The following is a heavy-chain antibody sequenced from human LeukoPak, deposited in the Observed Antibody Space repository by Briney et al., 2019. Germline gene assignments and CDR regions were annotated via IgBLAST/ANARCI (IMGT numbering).Heavy chain of an antibody. CDR1: GGSISSSSYY. J-gene: IGHJ3*02. V-gene: IGHV4-39*01. CDR3: LAAAGNAFDI. D-gene: IGHD6-13*01. Sequence: SETLSLTCTVSGGSISSSSYYWGWIRQPPGKGLEWIGSIYYSGSTYYNPSLKSRVTKSVDTSKNQFSLKLSSVTAADTAVYYCLAAAGNAFDIWGQGTMVTVSS. CDR2: IYYSGST.